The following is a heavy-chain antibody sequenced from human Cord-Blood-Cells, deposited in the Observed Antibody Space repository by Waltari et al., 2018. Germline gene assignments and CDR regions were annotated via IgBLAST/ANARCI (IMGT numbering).Heavy chain of an antibody. CDR1: AYTFTGYY. V-gene: IGHV1-2*02. CDR3: ARAPVQLEPGNFDY. J-gene: IGHJ4*02. Sequence: QVQLVPSGAEVKKPGASATVSCKASAYTFTGYYIHCVRQAPGQGLEWMGWINPNSGGTNYAQKFQGRVTMTRDTSISTAYMELSRLRSDDTAVYYCARAPVQLEPGNFDYWGQGTLVTVSS. D-gene: IGHD1-1*01. CDR2: INPNSGGT.